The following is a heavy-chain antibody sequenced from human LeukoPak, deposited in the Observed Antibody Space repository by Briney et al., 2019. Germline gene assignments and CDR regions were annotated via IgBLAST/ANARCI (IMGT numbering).Heavy chain of an antibody. J-gene: IGHJ4*02. CDR3: AKDDSSSWLFDY. CDR2: ISFDGSNE. V-gene: IGHV3-30*18. Sequence: PGGSLRLSCAASGFTFRSYGMHWVRQAPGKGLEWVALISFDGSNENYADSVKGRFTISRDNSKNTLYPQMNSLRAEDTAVYYCAKDDSSSWLFDYWGQGTLVTVSS. D-gene: IGHD6-13*01. CDR1: GFTFRSYG.